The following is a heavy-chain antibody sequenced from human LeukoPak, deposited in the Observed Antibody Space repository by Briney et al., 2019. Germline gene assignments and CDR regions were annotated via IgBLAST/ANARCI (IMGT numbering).Heavy chain of an antibody. CDR2: ISTTGST. D-gene: IGHD3-10*01. V-gene: IGHV4-61*02. J-gene: IGHJ4*02. Sequence: PSQTLSLTCTVSGDSISSGSYFWSWIRQPAGRGLEWIGRISTTGSTNYNPSLKSRISISAVTSKNQFSLSLTSVTAADTAVYYCGRAPYGPLDHWGQGILVTVSS. CDR3: GRAPYGPLDH. CDR1: GDSISSGSYF.